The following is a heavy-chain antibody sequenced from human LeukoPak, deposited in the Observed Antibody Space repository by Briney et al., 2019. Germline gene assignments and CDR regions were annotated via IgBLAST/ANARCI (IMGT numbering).Heavy chain of an antibody. CDR1: GFTFSSYA. J-gene: IGHJ6*04. V-gene: IGHV3-23*01. CDR2: IRGSGDRT. CDR3: AREITMVRGVILV. D-gene: IGHD3-10*01. Sequence: GGSLRLSCAASGFTFSSYAMSWVRQAPGKGLEWVSAIRGSGDRTYYADSVKGRFTISRDNSKNTLYLQMNSLRAEDTAVYYCAREITMVRGVILVWGKGTTVTISS.